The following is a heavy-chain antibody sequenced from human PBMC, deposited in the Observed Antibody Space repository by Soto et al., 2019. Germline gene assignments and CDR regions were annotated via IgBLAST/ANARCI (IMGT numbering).Heavy chain of an antibody. V-gene: IGHV4-30-2*01. J-gene: IGHJ4*02. CDR1: GGSINSSRYY. CDR3: ASRYGYSFDY. CDR2: LYHSGST. Sequence: SETLSLTCSVSGGSINSSRYYWGWIRQAPGKGLEWIGYLYHSGSTYYNPSLKSRVTISIDRSKNQFSLKLTSVTAADTAVYYCASRYGYSFDYWGQGTLVTVSS. D-gene: IGHD1-20*01.